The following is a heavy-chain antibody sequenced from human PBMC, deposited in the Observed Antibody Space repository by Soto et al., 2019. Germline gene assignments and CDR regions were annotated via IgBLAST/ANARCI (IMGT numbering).Heavy chain of an antibody. CDR1: GYTFTSYG. V-gene: IGHV1-18*04. Sequence: QVQLVQSGAEVKKPGASVKVSCKASGYTFTSYGISWVRQAPGQGLEWMGWISAYNGNTNYAQKLQGRVTMTTDTSTSTDYMELRRLRSDDTAVYYCARDLGRSYEILTGPDYWGQGTLVTVSS. CDR2: ISAYNGNT. J-gene: IGHJ4*02. D-gene: IGHD3-9*01. CDR3: ARDLGRSYEILTGPDY.